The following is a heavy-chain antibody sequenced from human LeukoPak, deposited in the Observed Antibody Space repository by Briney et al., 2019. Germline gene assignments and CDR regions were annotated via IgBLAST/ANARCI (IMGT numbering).Heavy chain of an antibody. CDR3: ARPFEYCSGGSCYSRGSFDY. D-gene: IGHD2-15*01. Sequence: ASVKVSCKASGYTFTSYAMHWVRQAPGQRLEWMGWINAGNGNTKYSQKFQGRVTITRDTSASTAYMELSSLRSEDTAVYYCARPFEYCSGGSCYSRGSFDYWGQGTLVTVSS. J-gene: IGHJ4*02. CDR2: INAGNGNT. V-gene: IGHV1-3*01. CDR1: GYTFTSYA.